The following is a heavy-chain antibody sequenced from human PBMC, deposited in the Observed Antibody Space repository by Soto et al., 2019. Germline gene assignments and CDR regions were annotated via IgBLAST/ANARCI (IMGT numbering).Heavy chain of an antibody. CDR1: GFIFRSYG. Sequence: QVQLVESGGGVVQPGKSLRLSCAAAGFIFRSYGVHWVRQAPGRGLEWEAVISHDGSNAYYADAVNGRFTISRDNAKNKVYLQMNSLRGEDTAVYYCAKQGIEVAGTDYFDYWGQGALVTVAS. D-gene: IGHD6-19*01. J-gene: IGHJ4*02. CDR2: ISHDGSNA. CDR3: AKQGIEVAGTDYFDY. V-gene: IGHV3-30*18.